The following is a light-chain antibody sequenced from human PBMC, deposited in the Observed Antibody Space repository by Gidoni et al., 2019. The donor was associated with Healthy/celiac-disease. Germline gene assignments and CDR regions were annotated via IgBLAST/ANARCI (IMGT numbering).Light chain of an antibody. CDR3: QQSYSTPT. V-gene: IGKV1-39*01. J-gene: IGKJ1*01. CDR2: DAS. CDR1: QSISSY. Sequence: DIQMTQSPSSLSASVGDRVTITCRASQSISSYLNWYQQKPGKAPKLLIYDASSLQSGVPSRFSGSGSGTDFTLTISSLQPEDFATYYCQQSYSTPTFXQXTKVEIK.